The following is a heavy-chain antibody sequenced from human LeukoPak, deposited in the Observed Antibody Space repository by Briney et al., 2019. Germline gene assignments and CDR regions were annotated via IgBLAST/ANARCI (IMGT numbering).Heavy chain of an antibody. CDR3: ARDVIGSSSGGMDV. CDR2: IKQDGSEK. J-gene: IGHJ6*02. D-gene: IGHD6-6*01. Sequence: GGSLRLSCAASGFTFSSYWMSWVRQAPGKGLEWVANIKQDGSEKYYVDSVKGRFTISRDNAKNSLYLQMNSLRAEDTAVYYCARDVIGSSSGGMDVWGQGTTVTVSS. V-gene: IGHV3-7*01. CDR1: GFTFSSYW.